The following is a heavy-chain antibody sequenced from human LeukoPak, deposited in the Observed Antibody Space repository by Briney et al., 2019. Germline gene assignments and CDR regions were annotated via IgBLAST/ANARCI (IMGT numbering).Heavy chain of an antibody. CDR2: IRYDGSSK. Sequence: RPGGSLRLSCAASGFTFSSYGMHWVRQAPGKGLEWVAFIRYDGSSKYYADSVKGRFTISRDNAKNTLYLQMNSLRAEDTAVYYCARVNRYYYDSSGYYYGGAFDIWGQGTMVTVSS. D-gene: IGHD3-22*01. CDR1: GFTFSSYG. J-gene: IGHJ3*02. V-gene: IGHV3-30*02. CDR3: ARVNRYYYDSSGYYYGGAFDI.